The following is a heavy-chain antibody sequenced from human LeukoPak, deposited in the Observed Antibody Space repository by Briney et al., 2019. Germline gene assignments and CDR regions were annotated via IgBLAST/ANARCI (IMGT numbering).Heavy chain of an antibody. CDR3: ARDLGSTSWYYYYYYMDV. D-gene: IGHD2-2*01. Sequence: NPSETLSLTCTDSGGSISSGRYYWSWIRQPAGKGLEWIGRIYTSGSTNYNPSLKSRVTISVDTSKNQFSLKLSSVTAADTAVYYCARDLGSTSWYYYYYYMDVWGKGTTVTVSS. V-gene: IGHV4-61*02. J-gene: IGHJ6*03. CDR2: IYTSGST. CDR1: GGSISSGRYY.